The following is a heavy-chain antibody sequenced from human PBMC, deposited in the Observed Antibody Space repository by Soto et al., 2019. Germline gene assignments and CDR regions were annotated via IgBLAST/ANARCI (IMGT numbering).Heavy chain of an antibody. J-gene: IGHJ6*02. CDR2: IIPIFGTA. CDR3: AREPHAAMGDYYYYYGMDV. Sequence: SVKVSCKASGGTFSSYAISWVRQAPGQGLEWMGGIIPIFGTANYAQKFQGRVTITADESTSTAYMELSSLRSEDTAVYYCAREPHAAMGDYYYYYGMDVWGQGATVTVSS. V-gene: IGHV1-69*13. CDR1: GGTFSSYA. D-gene: IGHD5-18*01.